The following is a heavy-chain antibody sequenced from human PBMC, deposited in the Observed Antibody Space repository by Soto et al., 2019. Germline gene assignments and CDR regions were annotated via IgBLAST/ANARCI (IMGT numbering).Heavy chain of an antibody. Sequence: EVQLVESGGGLVQPGGFLRLSCAASRFTFTSSWMSWVRQAPGKGLEWGANIKQDGNEAYYLDSVKRRFTISRDNAWTSLYLQMHTLSADDTTVYYCAGIQNNWFDPWGQGTLVTVAS. CDR2: IKQDGNEA. V-gene: IGHV3-7*01. CDR3: AGIQNNWFDP. CDR1: RFTFTSSW. J-gene: IGHJ5*02. D-gene: IGHD1-20*01.